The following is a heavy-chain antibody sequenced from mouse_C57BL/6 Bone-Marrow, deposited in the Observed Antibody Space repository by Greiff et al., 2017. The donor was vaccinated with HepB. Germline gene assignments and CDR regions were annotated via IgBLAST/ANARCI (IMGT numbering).Heavy chain of an antibody. CDR2: IDPNSGGT. D-gene: IGHD2-5*01. J-gene: IGHJ4*01. Sequence: QVQLQQPGAELVKPGASVKLSCKASGYTFTSYWMHWVKQRPGRGLEWIGRIDPNSGGTKYNEKFKSKATLTVDKPSSTAYMQLSSLTSDDSAVYYCAGAYYSNHYYAMDYWGQGTSVTVSS. V-gene: IGHV1-72*01. CDR3: AGAYYSNHYYAMDY. CDR1: GYTFTSYW.